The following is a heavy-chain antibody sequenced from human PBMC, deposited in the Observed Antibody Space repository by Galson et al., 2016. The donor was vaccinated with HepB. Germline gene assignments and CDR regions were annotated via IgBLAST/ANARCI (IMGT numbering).Heavy chain of an antibody. J-gene: IGHJ4*02. CDR2: INQDGSAK. CDR1: GFTFSTYY. CDR3: ARDGDGVHSSPFDY. Sequence: SLRLSCAASGFTFSTYYMAWVRQAPGKGLEWVANINQDGSAKYYVDSVKGRFTISRDSAKNSIYLQMNSLRAEDTAVYYCARDGDGVHSSPFDYWGQGALVTVSS. D-gene: IGHD2-21*02. V-gene: IGHV3-7*04.